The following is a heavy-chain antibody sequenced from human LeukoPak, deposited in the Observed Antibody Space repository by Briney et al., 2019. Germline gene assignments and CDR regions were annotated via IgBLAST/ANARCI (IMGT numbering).Heavy chain of an antibody. Sequence: GGSLRLSCAASGFILSDHTMMWVRQTPGRGLEWVSSISSDSSYRYYGDSVKGRFSISRDNAKNSLYLQVNSLRAEDSAVYYCARGSCARTSRYTSGAYYYAMNAWGQGTTVTVSS. CDR1: GFILSDHT. CDR2: ISSDSSYR. CDR3: ARGSCARTSRYTSGAYYYAMNA. J-gene: IGHJ6*02. V-gene: IGHV3-21*01. D-gene: IGHD2-2*02.